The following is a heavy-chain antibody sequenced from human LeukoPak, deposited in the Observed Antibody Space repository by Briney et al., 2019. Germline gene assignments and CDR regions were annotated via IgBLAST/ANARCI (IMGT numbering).Heavy chain of an antibody. Sequence: PSETLSLTCTVSGGSISSSSYYWGWIRQPPGKGLEWIGSIYYSGSIYYNPSLKSRVTISVDTSKNQFSLKLSSVTAADTAVYYCARGVISWAYYDSSGYYPGVVYFDYWGQGTLVTVSS. V-gene: IGHV4-39*07. CDR3: ARGVISWAYYDSSGYYPGVVYFDY. D-gene: IGHD3-22*01. J-gene: IGHJ4*02. CDR1: GGSISSSSYY. CDR2: IYYSGSI.